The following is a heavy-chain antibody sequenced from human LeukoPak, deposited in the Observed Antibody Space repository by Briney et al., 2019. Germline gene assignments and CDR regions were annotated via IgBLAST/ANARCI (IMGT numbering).Heavy chain of an antibody. D-gene: IGHD5-12*01. CDR1: GGSISSYY. J-gene: IGHJ4*02. Sequence: PSETLSLTCTVSGGSISSYYWSWIRQPPGKGLEWIGYIYYSGSTNYNPSLKSRVTMSVDTSKNQFSLKLSSVTAANTAVYYCARHSTAYSGYAPDYWGQGTLVTVSS. CDR3: ARHSTAYSGYAPDY. CDR2: IYYSGST. V-gene: IGHV4-59*08.